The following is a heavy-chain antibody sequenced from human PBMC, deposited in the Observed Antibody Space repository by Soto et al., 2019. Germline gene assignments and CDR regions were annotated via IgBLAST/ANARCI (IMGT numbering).Heavy chain of an antibody. Sequence: QVQLVQSGAEVKKPGSSVRISCAASGATFNDYTFTWVRRAPGQGLEWMGRVIPLLDASNYAENFQDRVTITADRSTSTVYMELSGLKSEDSAIYYCASGKSQMTQDRMGFYYYMDVWGKGTTVTVSS. V-gene: IGHV1-69*08. J-gene: IGHJ6*03. CDR2: VIPLLDAS. CDR1: GATFNDYT. D-gene: IGHD2-15*01. CDR3: ASGKSQMTQDRMGFYYYMDV.